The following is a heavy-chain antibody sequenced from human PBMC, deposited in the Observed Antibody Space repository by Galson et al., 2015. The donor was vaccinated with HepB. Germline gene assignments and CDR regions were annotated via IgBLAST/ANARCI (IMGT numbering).Heavy chain of an antibody. J-gene: IGHJ6*02. D-gene: IGHD4-11*01. CDR1: GGSISSYY. CDR2: ICYSGST. Sequence: ETLSLTCTVSGGSISSYYWSWIRQPPGKGLEWIGYICYSGSTNYNPSLKSRVTISVDTSKNQFSLKLSSVTAADTAVYYCARYDYSNYFGHYYGMDVWGQGTTVTVSS. V-gene: IGHV4-59*08. CDR3: ARYDYSNYFGHYYGMDV.